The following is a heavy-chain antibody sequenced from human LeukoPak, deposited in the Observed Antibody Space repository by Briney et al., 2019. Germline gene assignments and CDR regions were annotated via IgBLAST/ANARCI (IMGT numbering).Heavy chain of an antibody. CDR1: GGSISSYY. D-gene: IGHD6-13*01. CDR3: ARGGSSWRRGNWFDP. CDR2: IYYSGRT. J-gene: IGHJ5*02. Sequence: SETLSLTCSVSGGSISSYYWSWIRQPPGRGLEWIGYIYYSGRTGYNPSLKSRVTISVDTSKNQFSLKLSSVTAADTAVYHCARGGSSWRRGNWFDPWGQGTLVTVSS. V-gene: IGHV4-59*12.